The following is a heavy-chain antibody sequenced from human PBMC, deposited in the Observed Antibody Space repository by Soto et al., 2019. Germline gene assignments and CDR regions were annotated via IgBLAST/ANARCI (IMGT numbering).Heavy chain of an antibody. J-gene: IGHJ4*02. V-gene: IGHV3-30-3*01. Sequence: GGSLRLSCAASGFTFSSYAMHWVRQAPGKGLEWVAVISYDGSNKYYADSVKGRFTISRDNSKNTLYLQMNSLRAEDTAVYYCAKDPYYARAKGSFDYWGQGTLVTVSS. CDR1: GFTFSSYA. D-gene: IGHD3-10*01. CDR2: ISYDGSNK. CDR3: AKDPYYARAKGSFDY.